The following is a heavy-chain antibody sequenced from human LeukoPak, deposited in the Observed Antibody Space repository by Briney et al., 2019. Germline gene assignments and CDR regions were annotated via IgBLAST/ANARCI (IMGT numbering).Heavy chain of an antibody. Sequence: SETLSLTCTVSGGSISSYYWSWIRQPPGKGLEWIGYIYYSGSTNYNPSLKSRVTISVDTSKNQFSLKLSSVTAADTAVYYCARLGAGADHSSSPGGYYYYYGMDVWGQGTTVTVSS. V-gene: IGHV4-59*08. D-gene: IGHD6-6*01. J-gene: IGHJ6*02. CDR3: ARLGAGADHSSSPGGYYYYYGMDV. CDR2: IYYSGST. CDR1: GGSISSYY.